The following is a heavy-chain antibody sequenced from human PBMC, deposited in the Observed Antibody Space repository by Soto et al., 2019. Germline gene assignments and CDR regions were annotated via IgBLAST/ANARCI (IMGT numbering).Heavy chain of an antibody. CDR3: ARAEDARGWFDP. CDR2: ISAYNGNT. Sequence: ASVKVSCKASGYTFTSYGISWVRQAPGQGLEWMGWISAYNGNTNYAQKLQGRVTMATDTSTSTAYMELRSLRSDDTAVYYCARAEDARGWFDPWGQGTLVTVSS. V-gene: IGHV1-18*01. D-gene: IGHD3-10*01. CDR1: GYTFTSYG. J-gene: IGHJ5*02.